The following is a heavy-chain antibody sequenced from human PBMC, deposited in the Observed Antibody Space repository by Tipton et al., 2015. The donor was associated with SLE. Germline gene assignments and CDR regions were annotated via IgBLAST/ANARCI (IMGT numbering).Heavy chain of an antibody. CDR2: IYHAGAT. J-gene: IGHJ2*01. V-gene: IGHV4-31*03. D-gene: IGHD3-16*01. Sequence: TLSLTCTVSGASLNSGRYYWTWIRQVPEKSLEWIGYIYHAGATYYNPSLGSRLTISVDTSKDQFSLRLTSVTAADTAVYYCARDGVRKGWWFFDLWGRGTLVTVSS. CDR3: ARDGVRKGWWFFDL. CDR1: GASLNSGRYY.